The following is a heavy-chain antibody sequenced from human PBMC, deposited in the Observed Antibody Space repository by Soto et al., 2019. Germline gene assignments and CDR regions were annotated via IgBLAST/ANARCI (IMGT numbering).Heavy chain of an antibody. CDR2: VYRDGST. J-gene: IGHJ4*02. CDR1: DGSGNSVGYY. Sequence: SETLSLTCTVSDGSGNSVGYYWGWVRQPPGKGLEWIGSVYRDGSTFNNPSLKSRLTISVDTSKSQFSLKLSSVTAADTAVYYCATQDCSSTSCYASPPPQSDYWGQGTLVTVSS. CDR3: ATQDCSSTSCYASPPPQSDY. V-gene: IGHV4-39*01. D-gene: IGHD2-2*01.